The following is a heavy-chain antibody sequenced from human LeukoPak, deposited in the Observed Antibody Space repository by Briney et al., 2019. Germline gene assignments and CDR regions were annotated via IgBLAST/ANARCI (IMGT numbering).Heavy chain of an antibody. Sequence: PSETLSLTCTISDDSIYDYYWSWLRQPPGKGLEWIGEINHSGSTNYNPSLKSRVTISVDTSKNQFSLKLSSVTAADTAVYYCARVWAENSSSSEPGAGYYFDYWGQGTLVTVSS. V-gene: IGHV4-34*01. D-gene: IGHD6-6*01. CDR2: INHSGST. J-gene: IGHJ4*02. CDR1: DDSIYDYY. CDR3: ARVWAENSSSSEPGAGYYFDY.